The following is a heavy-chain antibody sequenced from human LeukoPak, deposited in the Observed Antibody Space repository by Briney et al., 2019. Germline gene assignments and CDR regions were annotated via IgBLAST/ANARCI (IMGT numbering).Heavy chain of an antibody. CDR2: ISSGSTYM. CDR1: GFTFSSYS. CDR3: GRVGGRSKAAKGDAFDI. D-gene: IGHD6-6*01. Sequence: GGSLRLSCAASGFTFSSYSMNWVRQAPGKGLDWFSSISSGSTYMYYADSVKGRFTISRDNAQNSVFLQMNSLRAEDTAVYYCGRVGGRSKAAKGDAFDIWGQGTMVVVSS. V-gene: IGHV3-21*06. J-gene: IGHJ3*02.